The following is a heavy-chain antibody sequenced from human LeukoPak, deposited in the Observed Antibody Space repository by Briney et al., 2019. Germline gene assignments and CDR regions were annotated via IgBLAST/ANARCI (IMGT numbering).Heavy chain of an antibody. CDR2: IYYSGST. V-gene: IGHV4-39*07. CDR3: ARVDRKEQLVDY. CDR1: GGSISSSSYY. D-gene: IGHD6-6*01. J-gene: IGHJ4*02. Sequence: SETLSLTCTVSGGSISSSSYYWGWIRQPPGKGLEWIGSIYYSGSTYYNPSLKSRVTISVDTPKNQFSLKLSSVTAADTAVYYCARVDRKEQLVDYWGQGTLVTVSS.